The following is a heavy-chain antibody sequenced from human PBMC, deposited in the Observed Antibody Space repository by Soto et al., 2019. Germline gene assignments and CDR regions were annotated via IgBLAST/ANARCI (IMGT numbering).Heavy chain of an antibody. CDR3: AKGRNHYDSSGYYSFPLDV. CDR1: GFTFSTYP. V-gene: IGHV3-23*01. J-gene: IGHJ6*02. Sequence: GESLKISCTASGFTFSTYPMSWVRQAPGKGLGWVSAISGYGGSTYYADSVKGRFTVSRDNSKNTLYLQMNSLRAEDTAVYYCAKGRNHYDSSGYYSFPLDVWGQGTTVTVSS. D-gene: IGHD3-22*01. CDR2: ISGYGGST.